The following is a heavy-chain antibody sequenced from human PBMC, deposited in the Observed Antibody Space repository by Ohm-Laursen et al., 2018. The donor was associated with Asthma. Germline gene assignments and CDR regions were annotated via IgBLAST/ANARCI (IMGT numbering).Heavy chain of an antibody. CDR2: IYYSGST. CDR3: ARRNRDRSGYYYVDY. D-gene: IGHD3-22*01. Sequence: SETLSLTCAVSGGSISSYYWSWIRQPPGKGLEWIGYIYYSGSTNYNPSLKSRVTISVDTSKNQFSLKLSSVTAADTAVYFCARRNRDRSGYYYVDYWGQGTLVTVSS. CDR1: GGSISSYY. V-gene: IGHV4-59*08. J-gene: IGHJ4*02.